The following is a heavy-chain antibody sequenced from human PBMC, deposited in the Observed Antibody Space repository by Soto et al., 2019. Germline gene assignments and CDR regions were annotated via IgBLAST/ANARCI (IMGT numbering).Heavy chain of an antibody. Sequence: QVQLVQSGAEVKKPGASVKVSCKASGYTFTSYDINWVRQATGQGLEWMGWMNPNSGNTGYAQKFQGRVTMTRNTSISTAYMELSSLRSEDTAVYYCARGVLLVGARGNWFDPWGQGTLVTVSS. J-gene: IGHJ5*02. CDR3: ARGVLLVGARGNWFDP. CDR2: MNPNSGNT. V-gene: IGHV1-8*01. CDR1: GYTFTSYD. D-gene: IGHD1-26*01.